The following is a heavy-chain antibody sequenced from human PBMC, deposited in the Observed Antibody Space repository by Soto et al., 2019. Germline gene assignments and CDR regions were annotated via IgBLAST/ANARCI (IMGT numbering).Heavy chain of an antibody. CDR2: IYYSGST. J-gene: IGHJ4*02. V-gene: IGHV4-39*01. CDR3: ARQNYDYIWGSYRSDFDY. D-gene: IGHD3-16*02. CDR1: GGFISSSSYS. Sequence: QLQLQGSGPGLVKPSETLSLTCTVSGGFISSSSYSWGWIRQPPGKGLEWIGSIYYSGSTFYNPSRKSRVTISVDTSKNQFSLRLSSVTAADTAVYYCARQNYDYIWGSYRSDFDYWGQGTLVTVSS.